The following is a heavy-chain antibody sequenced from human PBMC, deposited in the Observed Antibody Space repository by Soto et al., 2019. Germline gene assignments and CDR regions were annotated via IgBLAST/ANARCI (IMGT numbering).Heavy chain of an antibody. CDR3: AKGLYYYKSSGYLVVVPHGFDL. D-gene: IGHD3-22*01. Sequence: PGGSLRLSCAASGFTFDDYAMHWVRQAPGKGLEWVSGISWNSGSIGYADSVKGRFTISRDNAKNSLYLQMNSLSAEDTAVYYCAKGLYYYKSSGYLVVVPHGFDLWGQGTMVTVSS. CDR2: ISWNSGSI. CDR1: GFTFDDYA. V-gene: IGHV3-9*01. J-gene: IGHJ3*01.